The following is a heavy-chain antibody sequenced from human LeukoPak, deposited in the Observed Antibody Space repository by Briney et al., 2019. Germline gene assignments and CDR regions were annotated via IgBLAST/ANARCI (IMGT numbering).Heavy chain of an antibody. CDR3: AKDRRGFSGYDPYDAFDI. D-gene: IGHD5-12*01. Sequence: GGSPRLSCTASGFIFSQYGMSWVRQGPGKGLEWVSTVSGSAVRTHYADSLKGRFTISRDNSKDTLYLQMNSLRAEDTAVYYCAKDRRGFSGYDPYDAFDIWGQGTMVTVSS. V-gene: IGHV3-23*01. CDR2: VSGSAVRT. CDR1: GFIFSQYG. J-gene: IGHJ3*02.